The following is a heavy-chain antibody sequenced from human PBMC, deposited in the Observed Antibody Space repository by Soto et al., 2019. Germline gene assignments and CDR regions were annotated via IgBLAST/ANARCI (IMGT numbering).Heavy chain of an antibody. D-gene: IGHD3-22*01. CDR3: TRSYYYDSSGYFPGVWRGSDFDY. CDR1: GFTFGDYA. Sequence: GGSLRLSCTASGFTFGDYAMSWFRQAPGKGLEWVGFIRSKAYGGTTEYAASVKGRFTISRDDSKSIAYLQMNSLKTEDTAVYYCTRSYYYDSSGYFPGVWRGSDFDYWGQGTLVTVSS. V-gene: IGHV3-49*03. CDR2: IRSKAYGGTT. J-gene: IGHJ4*02.